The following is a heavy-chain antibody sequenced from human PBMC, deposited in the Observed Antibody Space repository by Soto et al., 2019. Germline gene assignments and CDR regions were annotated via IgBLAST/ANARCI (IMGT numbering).Heavy chain of an antibody. CDR2: IYYSGST. D-gene: IGHD5-18*01. J-gene: IGHJ3*02. CDR3: ARMNTAMVTAFDI. CDR1: GGSVSSGSYY. V-gene: IGHV4-31*03. Sequence: QVQLQESGPGLAKPSQTLSLTCTVSGGSVSSGSYYWSWIRQHAGKGLECIGYIYYSGSTYYNPSLKSRLTISVDTSKNQFSLKLNSVTAADTAVYYCARMNTAMVTAFDIWGQGTMVTVSS.